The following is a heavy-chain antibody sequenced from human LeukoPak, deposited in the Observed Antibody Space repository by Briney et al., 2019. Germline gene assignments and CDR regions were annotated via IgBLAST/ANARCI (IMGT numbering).Heavy chain of an antibody. D-gene: IGHD4-17*01. Sequence: PSETLSLTCTVSGGSISSYYWSWIRQPAGKGLEWIGRIYTSGSTNYNPSLKSRVTMSVGTSKNQFSLKLSSVTAADTAVYYCARDITAVTTFRSAFDIWGQGTMVTVSS. V-gene: IGHV4-4*07. CDR1: GGSISSYY. J-gene: IGHJ3*02. CDR2: IYTSGST. CDR3: ARDITAVTTFRSAFDI.